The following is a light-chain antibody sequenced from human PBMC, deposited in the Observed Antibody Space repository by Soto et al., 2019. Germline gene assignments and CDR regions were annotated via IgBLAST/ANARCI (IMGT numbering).Light chain of an antibody. CDR3: QPYNNWPLT. CDR2: DTS. J-gene: IGKJ4*01. Sequence: RHSPATLGVSQLGGSTLSCRASQGIGETLAWYQHKPGQTPRLLIYDTSTRTTGVPTRFSGSRSGAEFTLTNNSLQSEDFAVYYCQPYNNWPLTFGGGTKVDIK. CDR1: QGIGET. V-gene: IGKV3-15*01.